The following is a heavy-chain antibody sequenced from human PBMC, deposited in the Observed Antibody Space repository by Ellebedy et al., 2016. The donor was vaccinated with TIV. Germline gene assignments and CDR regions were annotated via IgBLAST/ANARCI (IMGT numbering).Heavy chain of an antibody. J-gene: IGHJ4*02. CDR2: IRQDGSEK. CDR1: GFTFSSYW. CDR3: ARDTNYYDSSGEWYFDY. Sequence: GGSLRLSCAASGFTFSSYWMSWVRQAPGKRLEWVANIRQDGSEKYYVDSVKGRFTISRDNAKNSLYLQMNSLRAEDTAVYYCARDTNYYDSSGEWYFDYWGQGTLVTVSS. V-gene: IGHV3-7*03. D-gene: IGHD3-22*01.